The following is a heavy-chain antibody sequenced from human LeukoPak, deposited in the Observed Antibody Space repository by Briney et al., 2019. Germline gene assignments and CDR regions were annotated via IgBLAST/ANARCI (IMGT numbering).Heavy chain of an antibody. D-gene: IGHD3-3*01. CDR1: GFTFSSYA. Sequence: GGSLRLSCAASGFTFSSYAMSWVRQAPGKGLEWVSAISGSGGSTYYADSVKGRFTISRDNSKNTLYLQMNSLRAEDTAVYYCAKGSGAYYDFWSGPIEYFQHWGQGTLVTVSS. CDR2: ISGSGGST. J-gene: IGHJ1*01. V-gene: IGHV3-23*01. CDR3: AKGSGAYYDFWSGPIEYFQH.